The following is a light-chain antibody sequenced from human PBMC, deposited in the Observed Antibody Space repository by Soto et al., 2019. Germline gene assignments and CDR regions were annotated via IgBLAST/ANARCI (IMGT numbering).Light chain of an antibody. CDR2: AAS. V-gene: IGKV1-12*01. CDR1: QGIGSQ. CDR3: QQANTFPRT. Sequence: DIQMTQSPSSVSASVGDRVTITCRASQGIGSQLAWYQQKPGKAPKLLIHAASTLQRGVPSRFSGSGSGTDFTLTISSLQSEDFATYYCQQANTFPRTFGHGTKVEIE. J-gene: IGKJ1*01.